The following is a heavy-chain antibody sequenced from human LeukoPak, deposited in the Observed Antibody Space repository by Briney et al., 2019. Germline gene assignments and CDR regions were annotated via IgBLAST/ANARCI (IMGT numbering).Heavy chain of an antibody. Sequence: GGSLRLSCTASGFTFGDYAMSWFRQAPGKGLEWVSGINWNGGSTGYADSVKGRFTISRDNAKNSLYLQMNSLRAEDTALYYCARVALSGRSGYFDYWGQGTLVTVSS. D-gene: IGHD3-22*01. CDR3: ARVALSGRSGYFDY. V-gene: IGHV3-20*04. J-gene: IGHJ4*02. CDR2: INWNGGST. CDR1: GFTFGDYA.